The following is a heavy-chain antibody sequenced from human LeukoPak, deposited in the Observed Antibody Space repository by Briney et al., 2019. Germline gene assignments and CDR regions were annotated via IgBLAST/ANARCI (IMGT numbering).Heavy chain of an antibody. CDR1: GFTFSSYT. Sequence: GGSLRLSCAASGFTFSSYTMNWVRQAPGKGLEWISDISAGSSTIYYADSVKGRFTISRDNAKNSLYLQMNSLRAEDAAVYYCADRGYGYGFQHWGQGTLVTVSS. CDR3: ADRGYGYGFQH. J-gene: IGHJ1*01. D-gene: IGHD5-18*01. V-gene: IGHV3-48*01. CDR2: ISAGSSTI.